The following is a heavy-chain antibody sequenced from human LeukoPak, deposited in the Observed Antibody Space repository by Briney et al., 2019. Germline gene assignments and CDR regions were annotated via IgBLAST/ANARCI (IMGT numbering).Heavy chain of an antibody. Sequence: GGSLRLSCAASGFTFSSYGMHWVRQAPGKGLEWVAVISYDGSNKYYADSVKGRFTISRDNSKNTLYLQMNSLRAEDTAVYYCAKSITMVRGVIIPDYWGQGTLVTVSS. CDR3: AKSITMVRGVIIPDY. J-gene: IGHJ4*02. CDR2: ISYDGSNK. D-gene: IGHD3-10*01. V-gene: IGHV3-30*18. CDR1: GFTFSSYG.